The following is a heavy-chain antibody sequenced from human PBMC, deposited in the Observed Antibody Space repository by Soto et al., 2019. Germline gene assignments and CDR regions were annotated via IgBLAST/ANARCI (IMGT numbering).Heavy chain of an antibody. CDR2: FDPEDGET. CDR3: ATDQRYSGSYLRSDAFDI. D-gene: IGHD1-26*01. J-gene: IGHJ3*02. Sequence: GASVKVSCKVSGYTLTELSMHWVRQAPGKGFEWMGGFDPEDGETIYAQKFQGRVTMTEDTSTDTAYMELSSLRSEDTAVYYCATDQRYSGSYLRSDAFDIWGQGTMVTVSS. V-gene: IGHV1-24*01. CDR1: GYTLTELS.